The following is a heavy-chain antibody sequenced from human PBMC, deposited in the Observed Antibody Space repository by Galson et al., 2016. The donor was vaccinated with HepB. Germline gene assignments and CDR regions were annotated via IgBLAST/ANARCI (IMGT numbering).Heavy chain of an antibody. CDR3: ARDGGYCAGDTCFTQVDY. D-gene: IGHD2-21*02. CDR2: INPHSGDT. V-gene: IGHV1-2*02. CDR1: GYTFTGYY. Sequence: SVKVSCKASGYTFTGYYIQWVRRAPGQGLEWMGWINPHSGDTHSAQKFQGRVTLARDRSISTVYLELRSLRSDDAATYFCARDGGYCAGDTCFTQVDYWGQGTLLTVSS. J-gene: IGHJ4*02.